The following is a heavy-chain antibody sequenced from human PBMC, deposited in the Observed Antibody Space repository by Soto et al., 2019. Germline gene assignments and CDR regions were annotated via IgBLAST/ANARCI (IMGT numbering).Heavy chain of an antibody. CDR2: ISGSGGST. D-gene: IGHD2-15*01. CDR3: AKDRYCSGGSCYSEWAFDI. CDR1: GFTFSNYA. V-gene: IGHV3-23*01. J-gene: IGHJ3*02. Sequence: EVQLLESGGGLVQPGGSLRLSCAASGFTFSNYAMSWVRQAPGKGLEWDSAISGSGGSTYYADSVKGRFTISRDNSKNTLFLQMNSLGAEDTAVYYCAKDRYCSGGSCYSEWAFDIWGQGTMVTVSS.